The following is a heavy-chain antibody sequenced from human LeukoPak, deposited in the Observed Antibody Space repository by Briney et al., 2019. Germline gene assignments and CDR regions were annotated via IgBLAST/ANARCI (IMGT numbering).Heavy chain of an antibody. Sequence: PSETLSLTCTVSGGSINNYYWSWIRQPAGKGLEWIGRIYTRGSTHYHPPLKSRVTMSVDTSKNQFSLKLSSVTAADTAVYYCARGRYCSADTCSGGDAFDFWGQGTMVSVSS. V-gene: IGHV4-4*07. J-gene: IGHJ3*01. CDR1: GGSINNYY. D-gene: IGHD2-15*01. CDR2: IYTRGST. CDR3: ARGRYCSADTCSGGDAFDF.